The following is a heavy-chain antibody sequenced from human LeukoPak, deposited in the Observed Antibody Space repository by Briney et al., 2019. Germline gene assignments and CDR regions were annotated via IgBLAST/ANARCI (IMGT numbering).Heavy chain of an antibody. CDR2: IYSSGST. Sequence: GGSLRLSCAASGFTVSSNYMSWVRQAPGKGLEWVSVIYSSGSTYYADSVKGRFTISRDNSKNSLYLQMNSLRAEDTALYYCAKDKGAVAGPYYYYGMDVWGQGTTVTVSS. D-gene: IGHD6-19*01. CDR1: GFTVSSNY. J-gene: IGHJ6*02. CDR3: AKDKGAVAGPYYYYGMDV. V-gene: IGHV3-53*05.